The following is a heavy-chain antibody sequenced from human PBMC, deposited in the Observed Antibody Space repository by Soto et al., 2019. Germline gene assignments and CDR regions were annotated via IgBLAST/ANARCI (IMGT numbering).Heavy chain of an antibody. CDR3: AREVYSGYDRIQRFDP. J-gene: IGHJ5*02. D-gene: IGHD5-12*01. CDR1: GGTFSSYT. V-gene: IGHV1-69*04. Sequence: SVTVSCKASGGTFSSYTIIWVRQAPGQGLEWMGRIIPILGIANYAQKFQGRVTITADKSTSTAYMELSSLRSEDTAVYYCAREVYSGYDRIQRFDPWGQGTLVTVSS. CDR2: IIPILGIA.